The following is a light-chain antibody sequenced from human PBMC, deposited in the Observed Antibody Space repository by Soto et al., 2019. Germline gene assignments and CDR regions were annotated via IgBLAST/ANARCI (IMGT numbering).Light chain of an antibody. V-gene: IGKV3-20*01. Sequence: EIVLTQSPGTLSLSPGERATLSCRASQSVSSTYLAWYQQKPGQAPRLLIYGASISATGVPDRFSGSGSGTDFTLTISRLEPEAFAVYYCQQYGSSPYTFGQGTKLEIK. CDR1: QSVSSTY. CDR2: GAS. CDR3: QQYGSSPYT. J-gene: IGKJ2*01.